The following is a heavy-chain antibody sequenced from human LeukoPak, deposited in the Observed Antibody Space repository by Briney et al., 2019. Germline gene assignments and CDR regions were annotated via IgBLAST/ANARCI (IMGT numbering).Heavy chain of an antibody. Sequence: PGGSLRLSCAASGFTFSSDWMTWVRQGPGKGLEWVANIKPDGSLIYYVDSVKGRFTISRDNAKNSLYLQMNSLRAEDTAVYYCAKWELYSGFYYIDYWGQGTLATVSS. J-gene: IGHJ4*02. D-gene: IGHD1-26*01. CDR2: IKPDGSLI. CDR3: AKWELYSGFYYIDY. V-gene: IGHV3-7*01. CDR1: GFTFSSDW.